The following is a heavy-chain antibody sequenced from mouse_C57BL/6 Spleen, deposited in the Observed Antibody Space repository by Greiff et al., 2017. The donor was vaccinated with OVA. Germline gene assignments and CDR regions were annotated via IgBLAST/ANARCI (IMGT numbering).Heavy chain of an antibody. J-gene: IGHJ3*01. Sequence: QVHVKQPGTELVKPGASVKLSCKASGYTFTSYWMHWVKQRPGQGLEWIGNINPSNGGTNYNEKFKSKATLTVDKSSSTAYMQLSSLTSEDSAVYYCARGVYYSNYVGGAWFAYWGQGTLVTVSA. CDR3: ARGVYYSNYVGGAWFAY. CDR1: GYTFTSYW. D-gene: IGHD2-5*01. CDR2: INPSNGGT. V-gene: IGHV1-53*01.